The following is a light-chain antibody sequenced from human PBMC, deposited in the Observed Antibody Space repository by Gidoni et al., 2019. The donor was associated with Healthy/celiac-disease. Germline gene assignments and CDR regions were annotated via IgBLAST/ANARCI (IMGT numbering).Light chain of an antibody. V-gene: IGKV4-1*01. Sequence: DIVMTQSPDSLAVSLGERATINNKNYLAWHQQKPGQPPKLLIYWASTRESGVPDRFSGSGSGTDFTLTISSLQAEDVAVYYCQQYYSTPYSFGQGTKLEIK. CDR2: WAS. J-gene: IGKJ2*03. CDR1: NKNY. CDR3: QQYYSTPYS.